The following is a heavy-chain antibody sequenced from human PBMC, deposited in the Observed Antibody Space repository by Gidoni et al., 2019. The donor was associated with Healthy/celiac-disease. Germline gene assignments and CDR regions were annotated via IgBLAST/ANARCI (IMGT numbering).Heavy chain of an antibody. CDR2: IYYSGST. CDR1: GGSISSGDYY. CDR3: ARVGKLMAMSWYYFDY. J-gene: IGHJ4*02. V-gene: IGHV4-30-4*01. Sequence: QVQLQESGPGLVKPSQTLSLTCTVSGGSISSGDYYWSWIRQPPGKGLEWIGYIYYSGSTYYNPSLKSRVTISVDTSKNQFSLKLSSVTAADTAVYYCARVGKLMAMSWYYFDYWGQGTLVTVSS. D-gene: IGHD2-21*01.